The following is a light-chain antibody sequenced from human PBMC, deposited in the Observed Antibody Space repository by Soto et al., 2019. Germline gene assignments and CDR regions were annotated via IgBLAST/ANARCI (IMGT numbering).Light chain of an antibody. CDR2: AAS. V-gene: IGKV1-9*01. Sequence: DIQMTXXPXXXXXSXXDRXTXXXRASQGISTYLNWYQQKPGKAPKLLIYAASSLQSGVPSRFSGSGSGTDFTLTISSLQPEDSATYYCQQLNSYPLTCGGGTKVDI. CDR1: QGISTY. J-gene: IGKJ4*01. CDR3: QQLNSYPLT.